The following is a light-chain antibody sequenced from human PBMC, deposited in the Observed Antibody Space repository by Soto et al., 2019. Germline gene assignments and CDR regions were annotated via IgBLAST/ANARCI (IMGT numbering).Light chain of an antibody. V-gene: IGKV3-20*01. Sequence: EIVMTQSPGTLSLSPGERATLSCRASQSVSSRLAWYQQKPGQAPRLLISGASSRATGIPDRFSGSGSGTDFTLTISRLEPEDFATYSCQQSYNTTWTFGQGTKVDIK. CDR1: QSVSSR. CDR2: GAS. CDR3: QQSYNTTWT. J-gene: IGKJ1*01.